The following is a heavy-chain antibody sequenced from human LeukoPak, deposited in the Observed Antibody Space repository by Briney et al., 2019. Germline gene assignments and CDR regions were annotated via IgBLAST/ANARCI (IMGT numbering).Heavy chain of an antibody. Sequence: SETQSLTCAVYGGSFSGYYWSWIRQPPGKGLEWIGEINHSGSTNYNPSLKSRVTISVDTSKNQFSLKLSSVTAADTAVYYCARVGSSGYDYWGQGTLVTVSS. CDR1: GGSFSGYY. CDR2: INHSGST. CDR3: ARVGSSGYDY. D-gene: IGHD6-25*01. J-gene: IGHJ4*02. V-gene: IGHV4-34*01.